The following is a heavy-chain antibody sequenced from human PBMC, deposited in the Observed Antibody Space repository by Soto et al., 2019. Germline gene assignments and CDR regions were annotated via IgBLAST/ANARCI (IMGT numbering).Heavy chain of an antibody. Sequence: VQLVESGGGLVQPGGSLRLSCAASGFTFSSYWMSWVRQAPGKWLEWVANIKQDGSETYYVDSVKGRFTISRDNAKNSLYLQMNSLRVEDTAVYYCVGGRGWLQTDWGQGTLVTVSS. CDR1: GFTFSSYW. V-gene: IGHV3-7*04. CDR2: IKQDGSET. CDR3: VGGRGWLQTD. D-gene: IGHD6-19*01. J-gene: IGHJ4*02.